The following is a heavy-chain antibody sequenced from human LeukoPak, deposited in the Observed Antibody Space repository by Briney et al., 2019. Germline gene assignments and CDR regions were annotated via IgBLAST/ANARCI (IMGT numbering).Heavy chain of an antibody. Sequence: GRSLRLSCEVSGFTFSGYAMHWVRQAPGKGLEWVAVTSYDGTKEYYGGSVKGRFTISRDNSKNTLYLQMNSLRAEDTAVYYCVFGSSSDTTVFYYYMDVWGKGTTVTVSS. CDR3: VFGSSSDTTVFYYYMDV. CDR1: GFTFSGYA. D-gene: IGHD2-2*01. J-gene: IGHJ6*03. CDR2: TSYDGTKE. V-gene: IGHV3-30*03.